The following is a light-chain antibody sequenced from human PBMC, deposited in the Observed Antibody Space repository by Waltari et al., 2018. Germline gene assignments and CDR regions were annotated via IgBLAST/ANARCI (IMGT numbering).Light chain of an antibody. J-gene: IGLJ2*01. V-gene: IGLV4-69*02. CDR2: INSDGSH. Sequence: QPVVTQSSSASASLGASVKLTCTLDSGHSSYAVAWYQLQAEKGPRFLMKINSDGSHSKGDGIADRFAGSSSVAERFLSISSVQSEDEADYYCQTGGTGFVIFGGGTKLTVL. CDR3: QTGGTGFVI. CDR1: SGHSSYA.